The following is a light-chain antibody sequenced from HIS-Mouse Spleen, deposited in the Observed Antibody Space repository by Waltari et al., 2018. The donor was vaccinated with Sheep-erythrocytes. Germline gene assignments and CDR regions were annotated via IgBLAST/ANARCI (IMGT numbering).Light chain of an antibody. CDR1: PLPKKY. CDR2: EDS. CDR3: YSTDSSGNHWV. J-gene: IGLJ3*02. Sequence: SYELTPPPSVSVSPGQTARITCSGAPLPKKYTNWYQQKSGQAPVLVIYEDSKRPSGIPERFSGSSSGTMATLTISGAQVEDDADYYCYSTDSSGNHWVFGGGTKLTVL. V-gene: IGLV3-10*01.